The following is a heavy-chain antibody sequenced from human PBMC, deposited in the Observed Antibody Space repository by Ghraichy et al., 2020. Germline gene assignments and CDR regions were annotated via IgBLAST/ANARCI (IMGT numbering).Heavy chain of an antibody. D-gene: IGHD3-22*01. V-gene: IGHV4-34*01. J-gene: IGHJ6*02. CDR3: ARGYYYDSSSYNYYYDMDV. CDR1: GGSFSGYY. Sequence: SETLSLTCAVYGGSFSGYYWSWIRQPPGKGLEWIGEINHSGSTNYNPSLKSRVSISVDTSKNQFSLKLSSVTAADTAVYYCARGYYYDSSSYNYYYDMDVWGQGTTVTVSS. CDR2: INHSGST.